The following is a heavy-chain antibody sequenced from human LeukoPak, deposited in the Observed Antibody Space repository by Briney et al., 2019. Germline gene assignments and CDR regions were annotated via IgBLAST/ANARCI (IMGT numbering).Heavy chain of an antibody. CDR3: ARSITIFGVGRILGYYFDY. J-gene: IGHJ4*02. CDR2: VNPNSGGT. CDR1: GYTFTGYY. D-gene: IGHD3-3*01. Sequence: ASVKVSCKASGYTFTGYYMHWVRQAPGQGLEWMGWVNPNSGGTNYAQKFQGRVTMTRDTSISTAYMELSRLRSDDTAVYYCARSITIFGVGRILGYYFDYWGQGTLVTVSS. V-gene: IGHV1-2*02.